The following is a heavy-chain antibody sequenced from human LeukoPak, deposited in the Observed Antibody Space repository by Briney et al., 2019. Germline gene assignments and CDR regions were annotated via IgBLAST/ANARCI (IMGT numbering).Heavy chain of an antibody. CDR2: IFYSGNT. CDR3: ARFVVVVGSAYNYYAMDV. J-gene: IGHJ6*02. Sequence: SGTLSLTCTVSGGSISSGGHYWNWIRQHPGKGLEWIGYIFYSGNTYYNPSLKSRVTISVETSKNQFSLKLNSVTAADTAVYYCARFVVVVGSAYNYYAMDVWGQGTTVSVSS. D-gene: IGHD2-15*01. CDR1: GGSISSGGHY. V-gene: IGHV4-31*03.